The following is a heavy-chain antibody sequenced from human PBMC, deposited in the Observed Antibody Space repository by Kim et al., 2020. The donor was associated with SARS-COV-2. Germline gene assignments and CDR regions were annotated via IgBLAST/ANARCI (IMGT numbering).Heavy chain of an antibody. CDR2: ISYDGSNK. CDR1: GFTFSSYG. CDR3: AKKGYVDTAMVLGGYYGMDV. Sequence: GGSLRLSCAASGFTFSSYGMHWVRQAPGKGLEWVAVISYDGSNKYYADSVKGRFTISRDNSKNTLYLQMNSLRAEDTAVYYCAKKGYVDTAMVLGGYYGMDVWGQGTTVTVSS. J-gene: IGHJ6*02. V-gene: IGHV3-30*18. D-gene: IGHD5-18*01.